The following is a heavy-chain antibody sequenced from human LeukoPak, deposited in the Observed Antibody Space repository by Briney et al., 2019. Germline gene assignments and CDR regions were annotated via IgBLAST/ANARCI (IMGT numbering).Heavy chain of an antibody. Sequence: GGSLRLSCAASGFSFSDSAMHWVRQASGKGLEWVGRIRSKASSYATSYDASVKGRFTISRDDSKNTAFLQMNSLKTEDTAVYYCTRRYFHDSSGNYYGDFWGQGTRVTVSS. CDR1: GFSFSDSA. CDR2: IRSKASSYAT. D-gene: IGHD3-22*01. J-gene: IGHJ4*02. CDR3: TRRYFHDSSGNYYGDF. V-gene: IGHV3-73*01.